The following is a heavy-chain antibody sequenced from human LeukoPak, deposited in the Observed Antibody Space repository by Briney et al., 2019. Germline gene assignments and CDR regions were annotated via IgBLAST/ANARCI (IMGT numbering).Heavy chain of an antibody. Sequence: SETLSLTCTVSGGSISSSSYYWGWIRQPPGKGLEWIGSIYYSGSTYYNPSLKSRVTISVDTSKNQFSLKLSSVTAADTAVYYCAREDGYSSGWYNPAAFWGQGTMVTVSS. CDR3: AREDGYSSGWYNPAAF. V-gene: IGHV4-39*07. D-gene: IGHD6-19*01. J-gene: IGHJ3*01. CDR2: IYYSGST. CDR1: GGSISSSSYY.